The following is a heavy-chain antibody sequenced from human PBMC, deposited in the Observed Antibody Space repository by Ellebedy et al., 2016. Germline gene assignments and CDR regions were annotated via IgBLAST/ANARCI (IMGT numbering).Heavy chain of an antibody. CDR2: ISNNSLYT. J-gene: IGHJ4*02. D-gene: IGHD3-16*01. V-gene: IGHV3-11*06. CDR1: GFTFNDYY. CDR3: ARDLFDDFFWGTYHSSHYFDY. Sequence: GGSLRLSCATSGFTFNDYYMIWIRQAPGKGLEWVSYISNNSLYTSYADSVNGRFTISRDNANNSLYLQMSSLRAEDTAVYYSARDLFDDFFWGTYHSSHYFDYWGQGTRVTVSS.